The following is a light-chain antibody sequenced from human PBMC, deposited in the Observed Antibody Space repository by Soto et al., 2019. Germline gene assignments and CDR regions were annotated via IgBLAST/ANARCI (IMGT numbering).Light chain of an antibody. CDR2: GNT. V-gene: IGLV1-40*01. CDR1: SPNIGAGYD. CDR3: QSHDTSLSGYV. J-gene: IGLJ1*01. Sequence: QSVLTQPPSVSGAPGQRVTISCTGSSPNIGAGYDVHWYQQLPGTAPKLLIYGNTNRPSGVPDRFSGSKSGTSASLAITGLKAEDEADYYCQSHDTSLSGYVFGTGTKLTVL.